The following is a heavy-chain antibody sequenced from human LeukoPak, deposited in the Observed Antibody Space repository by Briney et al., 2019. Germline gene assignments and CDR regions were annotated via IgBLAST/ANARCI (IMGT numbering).Heavy chain of an antibody. D-gene: IGHD2-15*01. Sequence: GASVKVSCTVSGYTLTELSMHWVRQAPGKGLEWMGGFDPEDGETIYAQKFQGRVTMTEDTSTDTAYTELSSLRSEDTAVYYCATEGAAAPSYSYYGMDVWGQGTTVTVSS. V-gene: IGHV1-24*01. CDR2: FDPEDGET. CDR1: GYTLTELS. J-gene: IGHJ6*02. CDR3: ATEGAAAPSYSYYGMDV.